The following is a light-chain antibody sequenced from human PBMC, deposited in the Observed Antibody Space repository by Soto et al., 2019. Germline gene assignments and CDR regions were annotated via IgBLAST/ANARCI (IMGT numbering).Light chain of an antibody. CDR2: DAS. Sequence: DIQMTQSPSSLSASVGDRVTISCRASQVINNYLAWYQQKPGKGPKLLIYDASTLQSGVPSRFSGSGSGTDFTLTIRSLQPEDVATYYCQKYNSAPPVTFGPGTKVDV. CDR3: QKYNSAPPVT. V-gene: IGKV1-27*01. J-gene: IGKJ3*01. CDR1: QVINNY.